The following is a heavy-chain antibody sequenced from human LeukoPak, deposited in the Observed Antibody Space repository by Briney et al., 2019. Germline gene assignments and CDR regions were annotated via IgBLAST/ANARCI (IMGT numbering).Heavy chain of an antibody. D-gene: IGHD3-22*01. CDR3: ASITMIPGAFDI. CDR1: GGSISSYY. V-gene: IGHV4-4*07. J-gene: IGHJ3*02. Sequence: LETLSLTCTVSGGSISSYYWSWIRQPAGKGLEWIGRIYFSGSTNYNPSLKSRVTMSVDTSKNQFSLKLSSVTAADTAVYYCASITMIPGAFDIWGQGTMVTVSS. CDR2: IYFSGST.